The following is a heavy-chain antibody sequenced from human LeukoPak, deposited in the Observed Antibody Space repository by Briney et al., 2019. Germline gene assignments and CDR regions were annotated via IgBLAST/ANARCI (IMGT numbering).Heavy chain of an antibody. CDR2: IYYTGST. CDR1: GDSISSYY. V-gene: IGHV4-59*01. D-gene: IGHD5-18*01. Sequence: SETLSLTCTVSGDSISSYYWSWIRQPPGKGLEWIGYIYYTGSTKYNPSLKSRATISLDTSKKQFSLKLTSVTAADTAVYSCARTRRGYTYGFRSRELLKAFDIWGQGTVVTVSS. CDR3: ARTRRGYTYGFRSRELLKAFDI. J-gene: IGHJ3*02.